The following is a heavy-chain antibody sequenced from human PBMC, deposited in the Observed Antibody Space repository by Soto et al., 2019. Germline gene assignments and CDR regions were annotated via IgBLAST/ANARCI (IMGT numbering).Heavy chain of an antibody. CDR1: GFTFSSYA. Sequence: GGSLRLSCAASGFTFSSYAMSWVRQAPGKGLEWVSAISGSGGSTYYADSVKGRFTISRDNSKNTLYLQMNSLRAEDTAVYYCAKENDFWSGYYAYYFDYWGQGTLVTVSS. D-gene: IGHD3-3*01. CDR2: ISGSGGST. CDR3: AKENDFWSGYYAYYFDY. V-gene: IGHV3-23*01. J-gene: IGHJ4*02.